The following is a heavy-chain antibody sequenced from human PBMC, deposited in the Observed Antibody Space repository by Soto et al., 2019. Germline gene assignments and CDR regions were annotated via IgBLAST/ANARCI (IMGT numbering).Heavy chain of an antibody. V-gene: IGHV3-30*04. CDR3: TKSSGGSSSVGMDY. D-gene: IGHD6-6*01. Sequence: QVQLVESGGGVVQPGRSLRLSCAVSGFIFKNYALNWVRQAPGKGLEWVASITRDGYNKYYADSVKGRFTISRDNSKNPLSLQMTALRVEVSSVYYCTKSSGGSSSVGMDYWGPGTLVTVSS. J-gene: IGHJ4*02. CDR2: ITRDGYNK. CDR1: GFIFKNYA.